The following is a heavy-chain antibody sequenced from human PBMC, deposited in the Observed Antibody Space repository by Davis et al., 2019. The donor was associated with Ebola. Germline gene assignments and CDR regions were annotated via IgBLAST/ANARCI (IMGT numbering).Heavy chain of an antibody. Sequence: PGGPLRLPCAASGFTFSTYGMIWARQPPGKALEWLSHINSGGSHISYTDSVKGRIIISRDDAKSTVYLQMNSLRDEDTAIYYCATDPEGWLDFDYWGQGTLVTVSS. CDR3: ATDPEGWLDFDY. CDR2: INSGGSHI. V-gene: IGHV3-48*02. J-gene: IGHJ4*02. D-gene: IGHD6-19*01. CDR1: GFTFSTYG.